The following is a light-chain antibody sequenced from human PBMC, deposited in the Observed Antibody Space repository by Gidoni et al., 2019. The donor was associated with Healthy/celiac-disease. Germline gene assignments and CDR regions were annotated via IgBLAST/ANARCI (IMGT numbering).Light chain of an antibody. CDR2: DVS. CDR3: SSFTSSSTLDYV. Sequence: QSALTQPASVSGSPGQPITITCTGTSSDVGGYNYVSWYQQHPDKAPKLMIYDVSHRPSGVSNRFSGSKSGNTASLTISGLQAEDEADYYCSSFTSSSTLDYVFGTGTKVTVL. J-gene: IGLJ1*01. CDR1: SSDVGGYNY. V-gene: IGLV2-14*01.